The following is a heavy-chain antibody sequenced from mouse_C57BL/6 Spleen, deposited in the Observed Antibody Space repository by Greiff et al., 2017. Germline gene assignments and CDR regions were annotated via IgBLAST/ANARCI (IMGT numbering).Heavy chain of an antibody. Sequence: QVQLQQSGPELVKPGASVKISCKASGYAFSSSWMNWVKQRPGKGLEWIGRIYPGDGDTNYNGKFKGKATLTADKSSSTAYMQLSILTSEYSAVYFCARDYYGSSYLFAYWGQGTLVTVSA. CDR1: GYAFSSSW. CDR2: IYPGDGDT. D-gene: IGHD1-1*01. CDR3: ARDYYGSSYLFAY. V-gene: IGHV1-82*01. J-gene: IGHJ3*01.